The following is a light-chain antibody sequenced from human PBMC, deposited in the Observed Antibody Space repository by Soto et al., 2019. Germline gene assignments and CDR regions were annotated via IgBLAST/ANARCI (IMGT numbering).Light chain of an antibody. Sequence: QTVVTQEPSLTVSPGGTVTLTCGSSTGDVTSGHYPYWFQQKPGQAPRTLIYDTSSKNSWTPARFSGSILGGKAALTLSGAQPEDETDYYCLLAYGSIRVFGGGTKLIVL. CDR2: DTS. CDR3: LLAYGSIRV. CDR1: TGDVTSGHY. V-gene: IGLV7-46*01. J-gene: IGLJ3*02.